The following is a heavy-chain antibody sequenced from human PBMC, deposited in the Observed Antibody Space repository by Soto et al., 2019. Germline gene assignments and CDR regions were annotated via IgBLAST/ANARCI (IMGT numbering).Heavy chain of an antibody. CDR3: AKNKGAASNTFEL. D-gene: IGHD1-26*01. J-gene: IGHJ4*02. V-gene: IGHV3-23*01. CDR2: IRGSGDST. Sequence: EVRLSESGGGLVQPGGSLRLSCAASEFTFSRYAMIWVRQAPGKGLEWVSTIRGSGDSTFYADSVKGRFTVSRDNSEKTLYLQMNSLRAVDTAFYYCAKNKGAASNTFELWGQGTLVTVPS. CDR1: EFTFSRYA.